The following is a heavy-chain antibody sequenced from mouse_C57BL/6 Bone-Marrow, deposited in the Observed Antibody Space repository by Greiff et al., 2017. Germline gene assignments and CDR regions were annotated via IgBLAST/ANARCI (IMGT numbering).Heavy chain of an antibody. V-gene: IGHV1-81*01. CDR2: IYPRSGNT. CDR1: GYTFTSYG. J-gene: IGHJ2*01. Sequence: QVQLQQSGAELARPGASVKLSCKASGYTFTSYGISWVKQRTGKGLEWIGEIYPRSGNTYYNEKFKGKATLTADKSSSTAYMELRSLTSEDSAVYFCARVVYPYYFYYWGQGTTLTVSA. D-gene: IGHD1-1*02. CDR3: ARVVYPYYFYY.